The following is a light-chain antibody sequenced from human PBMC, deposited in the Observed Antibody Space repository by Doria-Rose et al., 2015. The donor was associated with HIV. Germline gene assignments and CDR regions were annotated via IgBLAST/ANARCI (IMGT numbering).Light chain of an antibody. CDR1: QRFSSTY. V-gene: IGKV3-20*01. CDR3: HQCGTSWT. CDR2: DGS. Sequence: TQSPGTLSLSPGERATLSCRASQRFSSTYLAWYQQKPGQAPSLLIYDGSTSATGIPDRFSASGSGTDFTLTINRLEPEDFALYYCHQCGTSWTFGQGTKVEI. J-gene: IGKJ1*01.